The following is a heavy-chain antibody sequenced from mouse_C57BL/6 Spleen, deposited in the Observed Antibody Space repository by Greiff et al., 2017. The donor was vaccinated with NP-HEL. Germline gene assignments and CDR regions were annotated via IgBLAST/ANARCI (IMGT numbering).Heavy chain of an antibody. CDR3: AREGDVGFAY. J-gene: IGHJ3*01. D-gene: IGHD3-3*01. CDR2: ISDGGSYT. V-gene: IGHV5-4*01. CDR1: GFTFSSYA. Sequence: EVKVVESGGGLVKPGGSLKLSCAASGFTFSSYAMSWVRQTPEKRLEWVATISDGGSYTYYPDNVKGRFTISRDNAKNNLYLQMSHLKSEDTAMYYCAREGDVGFAYWGQGTLVTVSA.